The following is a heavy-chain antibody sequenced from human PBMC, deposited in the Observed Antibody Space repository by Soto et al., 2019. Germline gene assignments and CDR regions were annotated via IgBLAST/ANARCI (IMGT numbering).Heavy chain of an antibody. V-gene: IGHV1-46*01. D-gene: IGHD3-3*01. CDR1: GDTFTSYY. CDR2: INPHGGST. Sequence: ASVKVSCKAPGDTFTSYYRNWVRQAPGQGLEWMGVINPHGGSTKYAQKFQGRITMTRDTSRSTVYMELSSLRYDDTATYYCARSSGGNFGIIIEGSNWFDPWGQGTLVTVSS. CDR3: ARSSGGNFGIIIEGSNWFDP. J-gene: IGHJ5*02.